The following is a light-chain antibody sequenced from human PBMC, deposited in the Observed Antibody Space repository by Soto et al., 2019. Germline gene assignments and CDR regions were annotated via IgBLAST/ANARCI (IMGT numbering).Light chain of an antibody. CDR2: DAS. CDR1: QSISSY. CDR3: QQYKSFWT. Sequence: DVQMTQSPSSLSASIGDRVTITCRASQSISSYLNWYQQKPGKAPQLLIYDASSLESWVPSRFSGSGSGTEFTLTISSLQSEDFATYYCQQYKSFWTFGQGTKVDIK. J-gene: IGKJ1*01. V-gene: IGKV1-5*01.